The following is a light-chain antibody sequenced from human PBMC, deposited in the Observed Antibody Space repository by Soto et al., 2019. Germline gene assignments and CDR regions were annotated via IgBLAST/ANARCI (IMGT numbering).Light chain of an antibody. CDR2: GAS. J-gene: IGKJ1*01. CDR3: QQTSAYPRT. CDR1: RSISNS. V-gene: IGKV1-12*01. Sequence: DIQMSPSVWSVAASVGDRRTSTCRASRSISNSLAWYQQKPGKAPKLLLRGASSLHRGVPSRFSGGGAGTEFTLTISSLQPEDFATYYCQQTSAYPRTFGQGTKVDIK.